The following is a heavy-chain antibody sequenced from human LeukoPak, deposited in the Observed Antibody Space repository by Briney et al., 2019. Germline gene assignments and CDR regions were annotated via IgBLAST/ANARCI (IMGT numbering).Heavy chain of an antibody. J-gene: IGHJ5*02. CDR1: GFIVSSDY. CDR3: ARHDWFDP. Sequence: GGSLRLSCAVSGFIVSSDYMSWVRQAPGKGLEWVSTIYSGGSTYYADSVKGRFAISRDNSKNTLYLQMNSLRAEDTAVYYCARHDWFDPWAGEPWSPSPQ. CDR2: IYSGGST. V-gene: IGHV3-53*01.